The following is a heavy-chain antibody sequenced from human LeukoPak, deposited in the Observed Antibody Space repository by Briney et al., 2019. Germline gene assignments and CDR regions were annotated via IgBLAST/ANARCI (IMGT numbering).Heavy chain of an antibody. J-gene: IGHJ4*02. D-gene: IGHD3-10*01. V-gene: IGHV4-38-2*01. CDR3: ASEGRESTFDY. CDR1: GYSISSGYY. CDR2: IYHSGST. Sequence: SETLSLTCAVSGYSISSGYYWGWTRQPPGKGLEWIGSIYHSGSTYYNPSLKSRVTISVDTSKNQFSLKLSSVTAADTAVYYCASEGRESTFDYWGQGTLVTVSS.